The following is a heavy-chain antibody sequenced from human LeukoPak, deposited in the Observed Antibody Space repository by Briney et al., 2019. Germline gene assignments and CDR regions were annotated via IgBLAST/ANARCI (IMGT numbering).Heavy chain of an antibody. CDR1: GFTFSDYY. D-gene: IGHD5-12*01. CDR2: ISSSGSTI. Sequence: AGGSLRLSCAASGFTFSDYYMSWIRQAPGKGLEWVSYISSSGSTIYYADSVKGRFTISRDNAKNSLYLQMNSLRAEDTAVYYCAGNGYSGYDQGDYFDYWGQGTLVTVSS. J-gene: IGHJ4*02. CDR3: AGNGYSGYDQGDYFDY. V-gene: IGHV3-11*01.